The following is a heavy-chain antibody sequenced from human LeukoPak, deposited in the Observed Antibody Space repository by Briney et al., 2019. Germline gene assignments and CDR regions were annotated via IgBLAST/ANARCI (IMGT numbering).Heavy chain of an antibody. Sequence: WASVKVSCKASGGTFSSYAISWVRQAPGQGLEWMGGIIPIFGTANYAQKFQGRVTITADESTSTAYMELSSLRSEDTAVYYCARVEDAATISYYYYGMDVWGQGTTVTVSS. J-gene: IGHJ6*02. V-gene: IGHV1-69*13. D-gene: IGHD5-24*01. CDR1: GGTFSSYA. CDR3: ARVEDAATISYYYYGMDV. CDR2: IIPIFGTA.